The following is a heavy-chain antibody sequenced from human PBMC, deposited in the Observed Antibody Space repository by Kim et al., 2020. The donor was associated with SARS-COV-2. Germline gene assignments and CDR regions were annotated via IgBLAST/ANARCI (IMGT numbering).Heavy chain of an antibody. CDR3: AREGIAAAGTFDY. V-gene: IGHV4-31*03. Sequence: SETLSLTCTVSGGSISSGGYYWSWIHQHPGKGLEWIGYIYYSGSTYYNPSLKSRVTISVDTSKNQFSLKLSSVTAADTAVYYCAREGIAAAGTFDYWGQGTLVTVSS. J-gene: IGHJ4*02. CDR2: IYYSGST. D-gene: IGHD6-13*01. CDR1: GGSISSGGYY.